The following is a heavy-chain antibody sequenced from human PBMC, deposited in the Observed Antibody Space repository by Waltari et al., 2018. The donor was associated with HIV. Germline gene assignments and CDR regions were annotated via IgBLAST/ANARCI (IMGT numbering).Heavy chain of an antibody. CDR3: ARDPRSSGYYGMDV. CDR2: MYSGGST. Sequence: EVQLVESGGGLIEPGGSLRLSCAASGFTISDNYMSWVRQAPGKGLECGSVMYSGGSTYYADSVKGRFTIYRDNSKNTLSLHMNSLRAEDTAVYYCARDPRSSGYYGMDVWGQGATVTVSS. D-gene: IGHD1-26*01. CDR1: GFTISDNY. J-gene: IGHJ6*02. V-gene: IGHV3-53*01.